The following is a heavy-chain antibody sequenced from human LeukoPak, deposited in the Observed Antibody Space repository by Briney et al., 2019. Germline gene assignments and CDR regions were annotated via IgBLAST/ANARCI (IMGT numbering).Heavy chain of an antibody. J-gene: IGHJ6*03. CDR1: GFTFSSYS. D-gene: IGHD4-17*01. CDR2: IKQDGSEK. CDR3: ARDGVTVTTFYYYYYYMDV. Sequence: GGSLRLSCTASGFTFSSYSMNWVRQAPGKGLEWVANIKQDGSEKYYMDSVKGRFTISRDNAKNSLYLQMNSLRAEDTAVYYCARDGVTVTTFYYYYYYMDVWGKGTTVTVSS. V-gene: IGHV3-7*01.